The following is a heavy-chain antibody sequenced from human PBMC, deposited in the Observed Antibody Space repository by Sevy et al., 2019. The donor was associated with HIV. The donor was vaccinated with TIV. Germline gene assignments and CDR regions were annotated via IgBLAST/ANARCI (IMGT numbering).Heavy chain of an antibody. CDR2: IYYSGST. CDR1: GRSMTGYY. V-gene: IGHV4-59*01. D-gene: IGHD3-9*01. J-gene: IGHJ4*02. Sequence: SESLSLTCTVSGRSMTGYYWTWIRQPPGKGLEWVGYIYYSGSTNYNPSLKSRVTISVDTSKNQFSLELSSVTAADTAVYYCAIAPPYYDILTGRGYCDYWGQGTLVTVSS. CDR3: AIAPPYYDILTGRGYCDY.